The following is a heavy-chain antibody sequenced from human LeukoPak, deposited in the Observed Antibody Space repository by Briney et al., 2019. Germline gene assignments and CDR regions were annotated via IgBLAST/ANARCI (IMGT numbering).Heavy chain of an antibody. V-gene: IGHV4-31*03. D-gene: IGHD2-2*01. Sequence: SETLSLTCTVSGGSISSGGYYWSWIRQHPGKGLERIGYIYYSGSTYYNPSLKSRVTISVDTSKNQFSLKLSSVTAADTAVYYCARGSKDIVVVPAATGPWFDPWGQGTLVTVSS. CDR3: ARGSKDIVVVPAATGPWFDP. J-gene: IGHJ5*02. CDR1: GGSISSGGYY. CDR2: IYYSGST.